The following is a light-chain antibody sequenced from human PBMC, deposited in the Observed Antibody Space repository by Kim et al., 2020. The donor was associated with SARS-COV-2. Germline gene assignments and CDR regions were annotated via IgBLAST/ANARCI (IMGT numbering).Light chain of an antibody. CDR3: EAWDSSTHVV. CDR1: KLGAKY. V-gene: IGLV3-1*01. J-gene: IGLJ2*01. CDR2: QDS. Sequence: SYELTQPPSVSVSPGQTASITCSGDKLGAKYACWYQQKPGQSPVLVIYQDSKRPSGIPERFSGSNSGNTATLTISGTQAMDEADYYCEAWDSSTHVVFGGGTKRTVL.